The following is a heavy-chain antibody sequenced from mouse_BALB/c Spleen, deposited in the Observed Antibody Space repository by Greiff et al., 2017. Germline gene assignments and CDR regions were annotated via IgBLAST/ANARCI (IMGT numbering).Heavy chain of an antibody. V-gene: IGHV1-14*01. D-gene: IGHD4-1*01. CDR2: INPYNDGT. Sequence: VQLKESGPELVKPGASVKMSCKASGYTFTSYVMHWVKQKPGQGLEWIGYINPYNDGTKYNEKFKGKATLTSDKSSSTAYMELSSLTSEDSAVHYCEAGTMDYWGQGTSVTVSS. J-gene: IGHJ4*01. CDR1: GYTFTSYV. CDR3: EAGTMDY.